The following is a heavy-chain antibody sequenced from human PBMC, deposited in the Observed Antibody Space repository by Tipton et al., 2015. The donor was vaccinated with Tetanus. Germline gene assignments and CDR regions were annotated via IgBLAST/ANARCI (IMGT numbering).Heavy chain of an antibody. Sequence: TLSLTCTVSGGSISSSSYYWGWIRQPPGKGLEWIGYIYYSGSTYYNPSLKSRVTISVDTSKNQFSLKLSSVTAADTAVYYCARAHSVVVAATRSSIVWFDPWGQGTLVTVSS. CDR3: ARAHSVVVAATRSSIVWFDP. D-gene: IGHD2-15*01. J-gene: IGHJ5*02. CDR1: GGSISSSSYY. CDR2: IYYSGST. V-gene: IGHV4-31*03.